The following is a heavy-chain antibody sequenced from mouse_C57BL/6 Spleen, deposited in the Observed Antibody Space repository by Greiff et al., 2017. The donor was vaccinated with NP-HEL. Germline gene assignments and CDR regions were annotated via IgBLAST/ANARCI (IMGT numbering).Heavy chain of an antibody. J-gene: IGHJ3*01. CDR1: GFTFSSYG. CDR2: ISSGGSYT. D-gene: IGHD2-4*01. V-gene: IGHV5-6*02. CDR3: ARHDSIYEYDKRFAY. Sequence: DVMLVESGGDLVKPGGSLKLSCAASGFTFSSYGMSWVRQTPDKRLEWVATISSGGSYTYYPDSVKGRFTISRDNAKNTLYLQMSSLKSEDTAMYYCARHDSIYEYDKRFAYWGEGTLVTVSA.